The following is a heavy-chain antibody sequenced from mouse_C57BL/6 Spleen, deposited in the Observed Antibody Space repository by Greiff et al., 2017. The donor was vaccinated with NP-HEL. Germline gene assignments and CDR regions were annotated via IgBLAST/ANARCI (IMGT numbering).Heavy chain of an antibody. V-gene: IGHV1-26*01. J-gene: IGHJ4*01. D-gene: IGHD2-5*01. CDR2: INPNNGGT. CDR3: ARRGYYSNPGAMDY. Sequence: VQLQQSGPELVKPGASVKISCKASGYTFTDYYMNWVKQSHGKSLEWIGDINPNNGGTSYNQKFKGKATLTVDKSSSTAYMELRSLTSEDSAVYYCARRGYYSNPGAMDYWGQGTSVTVSS. CDR1: GYTFTDYY.